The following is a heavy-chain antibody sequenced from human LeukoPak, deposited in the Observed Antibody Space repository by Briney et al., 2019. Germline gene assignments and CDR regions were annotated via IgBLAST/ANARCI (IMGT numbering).Heavy chain of an antibody. V-gene: IGHV1-69*05. CDR1: GGTFSSYA. CDR2: IIPIFCTA. Sequence: ASLKVSCKASGGTFSSYAISWVRQAPRQGVEWMGEIIPIFCTANYAQKFQGSVTLTTDESTSTAYMELRSLRSEDTAVYYCARGAKMDYFDYWGQGTLVTVSS. CDR3: ARGAKMDYFDY. D-gene: IGHD2-8*01. J-gene: IGHJ4*02.